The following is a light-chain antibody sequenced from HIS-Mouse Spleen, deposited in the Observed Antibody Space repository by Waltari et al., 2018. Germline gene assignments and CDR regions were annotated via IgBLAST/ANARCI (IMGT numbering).Light chain of an antibody. CDR3: CSYAGSSTVV. CDR2: EGS. CDR1: SSDVGSYNL. J-gene: IGLJ2*01. V-gene: IGLV2-23*01. Sequence: QSALTQPASVSGSPGQSITISCTGTSSDVGSYNLVSWYQQHPGKAPKLRIYEGSKRPSGVSNRVPGSKSGNTASLTIAGLQAEDEADYYCCSYAGSSTVVFGGGTKLTVL.